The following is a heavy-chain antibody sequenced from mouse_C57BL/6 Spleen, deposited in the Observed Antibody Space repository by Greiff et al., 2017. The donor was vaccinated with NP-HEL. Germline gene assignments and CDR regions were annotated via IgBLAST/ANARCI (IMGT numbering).Heavy chain of an antibody. D-gene: IGHD2-1*01. CDR1: GFTFSDYG. CDR2: ISSGSSTI. CDR3: ARVPYGNYVDYYAMDY. Sequence: VQLKQSGGGLVKPGGSLKLSCAASGFTFSDYGMHWVRQAPETGLEWVAYISSGSSTIYYADTVKGRFTISRDNAKNTLFLQMTSLRSEDTAMYYCARVPYGNYVDYYAMDYWGQGTSVTVSS. V-gene: IGHV5-17*01. J-gene: IGHJ4*01.